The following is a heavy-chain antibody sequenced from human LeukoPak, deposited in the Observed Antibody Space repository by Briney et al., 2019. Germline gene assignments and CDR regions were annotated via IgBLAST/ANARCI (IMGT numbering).Heavy chain of an antibody. Sequence: GGSLRLSCAASGFTFSSYAMSWVRQAPGKGLEWVSAISGSGGSTYYADSVKGRFTISRDNSKNTLYLQMNSLRAEDTAVYYCAKDRRSGYYDSSGYPLDYWGQGTLVTVSS. CDR1: GFTFSSYA. V-gene: IGHV3-23*01. CDR2: ISGSGGST. CDR3: AKDRRSGYYDSSGYPLDY. D-gene: IGHD3-22*01. J-gene: IGHJ4*02.